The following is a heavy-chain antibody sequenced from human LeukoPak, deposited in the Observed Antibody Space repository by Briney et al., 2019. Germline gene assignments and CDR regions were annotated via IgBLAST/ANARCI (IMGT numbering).Heavy chain of an antibody. J-gene: IGHJ3*02. CDR3: AKDRFLSLLGAAPGRGANSAFDI. CDR1: GFTFSSYA. D-gene: IGHD3-3*01. CDR2: ISGSGGST. Sequence: GGSLRLSCAASGFTFSSYAMSWVRQAPGKGLEWVSAISGSGGSTYYADSVKGRFTISRDNSKNTLYLQMNSLRAEDTAVYYCAKDRFLSLLGAAPGRGANSAFDIWGQGTMVTVSS. V-gene: IGHV3-23*01.